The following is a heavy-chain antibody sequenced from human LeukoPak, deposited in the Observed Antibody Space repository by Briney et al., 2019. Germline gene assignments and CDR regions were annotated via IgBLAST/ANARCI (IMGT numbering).Heavy chain of an antibody. CDR2: MNPNSGNT. D-gene: IGHD6-13*01. V-gene: IGHV1-8*03. CDR3: ARGDSSSPKRPLVDY. CDR1: GYTFTSYD. Sequence: GASVKVSCKASGYTFTSYDINWVRQATGQGLEWMGWMNPNSGNTGYAQKFQGRVTITRNTSISTAYVELSSLRSEDTAVYYCARGDSSSPKRPLVDYWGQGTLVTVSS. J-gene: IGHJ4*02.